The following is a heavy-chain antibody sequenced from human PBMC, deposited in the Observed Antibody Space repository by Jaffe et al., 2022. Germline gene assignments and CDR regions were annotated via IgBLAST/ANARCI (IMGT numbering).Heavy chain of an antibody. J-gene: IGHJ3*01. CDR2: ISTSADTI. Sequence: QLVESGGGLVQSGGSLRLSCAASGFTFSNHEMNWVRQAPGKGLEWISYISTSADTIYYADSVKGRFTISRDNAKNSLYLQMNSLRAEDTATYYCARDAESYGSGGYGDAFDLWGHGTMVSVSS. CDR1: GFTFSNHE. CDR3: ARDAESYGSGGYGDAFDL. V-gene: IGHV3-48*03. D-gene: IGHD2-15*01.